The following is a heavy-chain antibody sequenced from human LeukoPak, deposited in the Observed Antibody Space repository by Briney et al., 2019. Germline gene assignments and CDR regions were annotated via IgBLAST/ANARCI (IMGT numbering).Heavy chain of an antibody. V-gene: IGHV3-23*01. D-gene: IGHD3-9*01. CDR2: ISGSGGST. J-gene: IGHJ4*02. CDR1: GFTFDDYA. CDR3: AKDPLATLRYFDWLSGSY. Sequence: TGRSLRLSCAASGFTFDDYAMHWVRQAPGKGLEWVSAISGSGGSTYYADSVKGRFTISRDNSKNTLYLQMNSLRAEDAAVYYCAKDPLATLRYFDWLSGSYWGQGTLVTVSS.